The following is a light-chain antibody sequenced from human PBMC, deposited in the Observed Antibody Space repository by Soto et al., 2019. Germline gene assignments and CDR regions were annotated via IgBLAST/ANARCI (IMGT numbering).Light chain of an antibody. Sequence: DIVMTQSPDSLAVSLGERATIDCKSSQSVLYSSNNKNYLAWYQQRPGQPPKLLIYWASTRESGVPDRFSGSGSGTDFTLTISSLQAEDVAVYYCHQYYNTPYPFGQGTKLEIK. CDR3: HQYYNTPYP. V-gene: IGKV4-1*01. CDR2: WAS. J-gene: IGKJ2*01. CDR1: QSVLYSSNNKNY.